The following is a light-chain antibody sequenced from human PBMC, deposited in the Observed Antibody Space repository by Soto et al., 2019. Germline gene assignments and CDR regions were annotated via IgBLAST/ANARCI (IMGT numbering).Light chain of an antibody. Sequence: EIVLTQSPGTLYLSPGERATLSCRASQSVTSFYLAWYQQRPGQAPRLLIYDASNRATGIPDRFSGSGSGTDFTLTISSLEPEDFAVYYCQQDGRSLTFGGGNKVEI. V-gene: IGKV3-20*01. CDR2: DAS. CDR3: QQDGRSLT. J-gene: IGKJ4*01. CDR1: QSVTSFY.